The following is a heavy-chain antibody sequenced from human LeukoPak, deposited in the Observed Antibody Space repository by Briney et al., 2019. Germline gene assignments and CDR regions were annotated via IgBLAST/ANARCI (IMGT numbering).Heavy chain of an antibody. J-gene: IGHJ4*02. CDR1: GFTFDTYG. V-gene: IGHV3-30*03. Sequence: GGSERLSCAASGFTFDTYGMHWVRQAPGKGLEWVAVISYDGSRKYYANSVKGRFTISRDNSKNTLFLQMNSLTAEDTATYYCAREPLQQPNDFWAQRTLVTVSS. CDR2: ISYDGSRK. CDR3: AREPLQQPNDF. D-gene: IGHD6-13*01.